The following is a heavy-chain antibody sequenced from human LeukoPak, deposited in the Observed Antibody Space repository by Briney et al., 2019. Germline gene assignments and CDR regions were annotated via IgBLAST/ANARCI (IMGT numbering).Heavy chain of an antibody. Sequence: SETLSLTCAVYGGSFSGYYWSWIRQPPGKGLEWIGEINHSGSTNYNPSLKSRVTISVDTSKNQFSLKLSSVTAADTAVYYCARHAFRSSSSPFDPWGQGTLVTVSS. J-gene: IGHJ5*02. CDR1: GGSFSGYY. D-gene: IGHD6-6*01. CDR3: ARHAFRSSSSPFDP. CDR2: INHSGST. V-gene: IGHV4-34*01.